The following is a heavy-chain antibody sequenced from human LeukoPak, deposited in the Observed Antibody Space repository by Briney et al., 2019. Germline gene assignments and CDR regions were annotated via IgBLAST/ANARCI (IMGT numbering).Heavy chain of an antibody. CDR2: ISSSSSYI. Sequence: PGGSLRLSCAASGFTFSSYSMNWVRQAPGKGLEWVSSISSSSSYIYYADSVKGRFTISRDNAKNSLYLQMNSLRAEDTAVYYCAKDQVGASYYFDYWGQGTLVTVSS. V-gene: IGHV3-21*01. D-gene: IGHD1-26*01. CDR3: AKDQVGASYYFDY. CDR1: GFTFSSYS. J-gene: IGHJ4*02.